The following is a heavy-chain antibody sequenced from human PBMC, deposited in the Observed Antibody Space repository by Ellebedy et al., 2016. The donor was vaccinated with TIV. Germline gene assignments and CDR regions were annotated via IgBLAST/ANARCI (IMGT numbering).Heavy chain of an antibody. CDR2: IGSSSTYI. CDR3: ARSTVINPEGDAYDI. D-gene: IGHD4-23*01. Sequence: GESLKISCAASGFTFSSFGMNWVRQASGKGLEWVSSIGSSSTYIYYADSVKGRLTISRDNAKNSLYLHMNSLRAEDTAVYYCARSTVINPEGDAYDIWGQGTKVTVSS. CDR1: GFTFSSFG. J-gene: IGHJ3*02. V-gene: IGHV3-21*06.